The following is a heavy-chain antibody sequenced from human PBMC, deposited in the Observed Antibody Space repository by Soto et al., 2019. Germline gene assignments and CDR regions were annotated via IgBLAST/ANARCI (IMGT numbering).Heavy chain of an antibody. V-gene: IGHV4-31*03. CDR1: GGSISSCGYY. CDR2: IYYSGST. Sequence: QVQLQESGPGLVKASQTLSLTCTVSGGSISSCGYYWSWIRQHPGKGLEWIGYIYYSGSTYYNLSLKCRLNMSVDTSKNEFSLNLSSVTAADTAMYYCATIAAADGIYYFHYWGQGTLVTVSS. CDR3: ATIAAADGIYYFHY. J-gene: IGHJ4*02. D-gene: IGHD6-13*01.